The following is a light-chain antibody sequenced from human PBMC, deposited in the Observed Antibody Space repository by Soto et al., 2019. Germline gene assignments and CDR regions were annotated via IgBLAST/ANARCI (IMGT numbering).Light chain of an antibody. CDR1: QSVSNY. J-gene: IGKJ1*01. Sequence: EIVWTQSPATLSLSPGERATLSCRASQSVSNYLAWYQQKPGQAPRLLIYGASTRATGIPARFSGSGSGTEFTLTISSLQSEDFAVYYCQQYNNWPTWTFGQGTKVDIK. CDR3: QQYNNWPTWT. CDR2: GAS. V-gene: IGKV3-15*01.